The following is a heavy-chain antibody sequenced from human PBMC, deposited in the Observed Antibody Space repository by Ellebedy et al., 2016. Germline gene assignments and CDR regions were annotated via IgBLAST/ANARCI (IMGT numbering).Heavy chain of an antibody. Sequence: GGSLRLSXAASGFTFSSYGMHWVRQAPGKGLEWVAVISYDGSNKYYADSVKGRFTISRDNSKNTLYLQMNSLRAEDTAVYYCAKDSILWFGEEYDPWGQGTLVTVSS. CDR3: AKDSILWFGEEYDP. V-gene: IGHV3-30*18. J-gene: IGHJ5*02. CDR1: GFTFSSYG. D-gene: IGHD3-10*01. CDR2: ISYDGSNK.